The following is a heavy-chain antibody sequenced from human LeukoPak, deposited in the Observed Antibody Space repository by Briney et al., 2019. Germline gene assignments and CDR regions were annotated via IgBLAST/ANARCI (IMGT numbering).Heavy chain of an antibody. J-gene: IGHJ5*02. V-gene: IGHV4-38-2*02. CDR1: GYSISSGYY. D-gene: IGHD2-2*01. CDR3: ARGGCSSTSCYTGWFDP. CDR2: IYHSGST. Sequence: SETLSLTCTVSGYSISSGYYWGWIRQPPGKGLEWIGSIYHSGSTYYNPSLKSRVTISVDTSKNQFSLKLSSVTAADTAVYYCARGGCSSTSCYTGWFDPWGQGTLVTVSS.